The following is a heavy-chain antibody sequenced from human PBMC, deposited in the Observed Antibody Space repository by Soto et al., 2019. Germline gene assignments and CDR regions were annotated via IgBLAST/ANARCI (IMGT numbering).Heavy chain of an antibody. D-gene: IGHD2-2*01. CDR1: GGSFSGYY. CDR3: ARGRIVVVPAATTYYYYYMDV. J-gene: IGHJ6*03. V-gene: IGHV4-34*01. CDR2: INHSGST. Sequence: SETLSLTCAVYGGSFSGYYWSWIRQPPGKGLEWIGEINHSGSTNYNPSLKSRVTISVDTSKNQFSLKLSSVTAADTAVYYCARGRIVVVPAATTYYYYYMDVWGKGTTVTVSS.